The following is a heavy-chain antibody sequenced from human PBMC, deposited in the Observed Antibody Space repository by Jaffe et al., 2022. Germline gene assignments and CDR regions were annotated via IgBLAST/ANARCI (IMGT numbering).Heavy chain of an antibody. CDR1: GFTFSSYS. D-gene: IGHD6-19*01. V-gene: IGHV3-21*01. CDR2: ISSSSSYI. J-gene: IGHJ6*03. Sequence: EVQLVESGGGLVKPGGSLRLSCAASGFTFSSYSMNWVRQAPGKGLEWVSSISSSSSYIYYADSVKGRFTISRDNAKNSLYLQMNSLRAEDTAVYYCARAPIHQWLVLGDYYYYYYMDVWGKGTTVTVSS. CDR3: ARAPIHQWLVLGDYYYYYYMDV.